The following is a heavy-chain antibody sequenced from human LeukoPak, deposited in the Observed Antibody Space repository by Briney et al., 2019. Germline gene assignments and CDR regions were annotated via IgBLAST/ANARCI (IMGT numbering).Heavy chain of an antibody. D-gene: IGHD3-16*01. J-gene: IGHJ2*01. CDR2: IYYNGNA. V-gene: IGHV4-59*01. Sequence: GTLCLTPRVSGDFIRVNNWSWIRQPPGKGLEFIGFIYYNGNARCNPSLKSRVTISVDTTKKQFSLELSSVTSADTAVYYCARGGPSSRLFDLWGGGTLVTVSS. CDR1: GDFIRVNN. CDR3: ARGGPSSRLFDL.